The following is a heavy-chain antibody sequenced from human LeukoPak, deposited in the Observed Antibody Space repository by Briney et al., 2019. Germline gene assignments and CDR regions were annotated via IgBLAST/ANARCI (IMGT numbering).Heavy chain of an antibody. D-gene: IGHD2-15*01. CDR3: ARKELEGSGFDP. Sequence: TGGSLRLSCAASGFTLSPYAMNWVRQAPGKGLEWIAFISDSGHTKYNADSVKGRFTISRDNAKNSVFLQMNSLRDEDTAVYYCARKELEGSGFDPWGQGTLVTVTS. J-gene: IGHJ5*02. V-gene: IGHV3-48*02. CDR1: GFTLSPYA. CDR2: ISDSGHTK.